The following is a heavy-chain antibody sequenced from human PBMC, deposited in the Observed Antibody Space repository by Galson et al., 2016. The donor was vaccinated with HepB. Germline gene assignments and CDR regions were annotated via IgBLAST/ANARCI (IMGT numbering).Heavy chain of an antibody. CDR3: ARIGPSGYLSE. J-gene: IGHJ4*02. D-gene: IGHD3-22*01. V-gene: IGHV1-18*01. Sequence: SVKVSCKASGYTFTSYGLNWVRQAPGQGLEWMGYISGYNGITNYAPRFQGRVTMTTDTSTRTAYMELRSLRSDDTAVYYCARIGPSGYLSEWGQGSLVTVSS. CDR1: GYTFTSYG. CDR2: ISGYNGIT.